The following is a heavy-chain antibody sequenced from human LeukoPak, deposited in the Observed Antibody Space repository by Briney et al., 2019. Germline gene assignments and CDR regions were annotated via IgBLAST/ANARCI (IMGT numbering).Heavy chain of an antibody. V-gene: IGHV1-18*01. D-gene: IGHD3-3*01. Sequence: ASVKVSCKTSGYTFTNYGISWVRQAPGQGLEWMGWVSTSNPHTNYAPKFRGRVIVTIDTSTTTAYPEMRSLTSDDTAVYYCARDRFLWGLGNWFDLWGQGTLVTVTS. J-gene: IGHJ5*02. CDR1: GYTFTNYG. CDR3: ARDRFLWGLGNWFDL. CDR2: VSTSNPHT.